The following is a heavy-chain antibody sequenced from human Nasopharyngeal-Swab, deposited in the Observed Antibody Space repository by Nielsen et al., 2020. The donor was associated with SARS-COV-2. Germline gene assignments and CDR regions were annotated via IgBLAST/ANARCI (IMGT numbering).Heavy chain of an antibody. CDR2: ISSSSSYI. Sequence: GESLKISCAASGFTFSSYSMNWVRQAPGKGLEWVSSISSSSSYIYYADSVKGRFTISRDNSKNTLYLQMNSLRAEDTAVYYCARDIRSDYYGSGSYYYYYGMDVWGQGTTVTVSS. CDR3: ARDIRSDYYGSGSYYYYYGMDV. J-gene: IGHJ6*02. CDR1: GFTFSSYS. D-gene: IGHD3-10*01. V-gene: IGHV3-21*04.